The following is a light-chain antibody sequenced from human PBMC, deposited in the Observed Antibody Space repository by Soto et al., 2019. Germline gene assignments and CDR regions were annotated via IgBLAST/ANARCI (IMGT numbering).Light chain of an antibody. CDR2: AAS. V-gene: IGKV1-39*01. J-gene: IGKJ1*01. Sequence: DIQMTQSPXSLSASVGNRVTITCRASQSISSYLNWYQQKPGKAPKLMIYAASSLQSGVPSRFSGSGSGTDFTLTISSLQPEDFATYYCQQSYSNPWTFGQGTKVDI. CDR1: QSISSY. CDR3: QQSYSNPWT.